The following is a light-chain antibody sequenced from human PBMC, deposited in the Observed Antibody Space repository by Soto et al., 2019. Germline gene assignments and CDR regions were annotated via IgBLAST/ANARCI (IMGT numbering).Light chain of an antibody. CDR2: DAS. Sequence: DIQMTQSPSTLSASVGDRVTITCRASQSISSWVAWYQQKPGKAPKLLIYDASSLESGVPSRFSGSGSGTDFSLRISSLQPDDFATYYCQQYHSYYPWTFGQGTKVDIK. CDR1: QSISSW. J-gene: IGKJ1*01. V-gene: IGKV1-5*01. CDR3: QQYHSYYPWT.